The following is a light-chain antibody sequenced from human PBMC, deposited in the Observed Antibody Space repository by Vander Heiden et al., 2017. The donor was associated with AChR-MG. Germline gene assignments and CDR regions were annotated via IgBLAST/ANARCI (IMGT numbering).Light chain of an antibody. CDR1: SSNIGAGYN. Sequence: QSVLTQPPSVSGAPGQRVTISCTGSSSNIGAGYNGPWYQQLPGTAPKLLIYGNSNRPSGVPDRFSGSKSGTSASLATTGLQAEDEADYYCQSFDSTLRGSWVFGGGTKLTVL. CDR2: GNS. V-gene: IGLV1-40*01. CDR3: QSFDSTLRGSWV. J-gene: IGLJ3*02.